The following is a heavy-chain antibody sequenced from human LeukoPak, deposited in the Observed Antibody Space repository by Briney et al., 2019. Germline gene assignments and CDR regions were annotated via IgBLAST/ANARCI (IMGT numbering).Heavy chain of an antibody. CDR2: IFYSGDT. V-gene: IGHV4-39*07. Sequence: PSETLSLTCTVSGDSISSSSYYWGWIRQPPGKGLEWIGTIFYSGDTYYNPSLKSRITISVDTSKNQFSLKLSSVTAAGTAVYYCARSSGSYRWFDPWGQGTLVTVSS. CDR1: GDSISSSSYY. CDR3: ARSSGSYRWFDP. J-gene: IGHJ5*02. D-gene: IGHD3-10*01.